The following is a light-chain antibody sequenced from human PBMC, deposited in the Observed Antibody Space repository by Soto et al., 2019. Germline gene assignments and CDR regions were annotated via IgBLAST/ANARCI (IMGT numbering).Light chain of an antibody. CDR1: QSFSSY. V-gene: IGKV3-20*01. J-gene: IGKJ1*01. CDR3: QQYGSSGT. CDR2: DAS. Sequence: EIVLTQSPGTLSLSPGERATLSCRASQSFSSYLAWYQQKPGQAPRLLIYDASNRATGIPARFSGSGSGTDFTLTISRLEPEDFAVYYCQQYGSSGTFGQGTKVDTK.